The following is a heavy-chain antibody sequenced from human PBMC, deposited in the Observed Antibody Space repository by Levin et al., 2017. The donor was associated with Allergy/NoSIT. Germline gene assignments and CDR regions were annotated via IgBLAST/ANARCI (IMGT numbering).Heavy chain of an antibody. Sequence: GGSLRLSCAASGFTFDDYAMHWVRQAPGKGLEWVSGISWNSGSIGYADSVKGRFTISRDNAKNSLYLQMNSLRAEDTALYYCAGDYYDSSGYYVDIWGQGTMVTVSS. CDR2: ISWNSGSI. CDR3: AGDYYDSSGYYVDI. J-gene: IGHJ3*02. V-gene: IGHV3-9*01. CDR1: GFTFDDYA. D-gene: IGHD3-22*01.